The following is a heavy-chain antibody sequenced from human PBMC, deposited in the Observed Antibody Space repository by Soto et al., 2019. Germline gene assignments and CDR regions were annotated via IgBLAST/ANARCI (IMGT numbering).Heavy chain of an antibody. Sequence: DFGPTLVHLPPTLTLTSAFSGFSLSISGMCVSWIRQPPGKALEWLALIDWDDDKYYSTSLKTRLTISKDTSKNQVVLTMTNMDPVDTATYYCARTRGTAMVPFDYWGQGTLVTVSS. D-gene: IGHD5-18*01. CDR2: IDWDDDK. V-gene: IGHV2-70*01. CDR3: ARTRGTAMVPFDY. J-gene: IGHJ4*02. CDR1: GFSLSISGMC.